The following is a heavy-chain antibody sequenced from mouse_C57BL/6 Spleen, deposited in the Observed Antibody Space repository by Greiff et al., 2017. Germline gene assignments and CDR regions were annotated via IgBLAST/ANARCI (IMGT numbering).Heavy chain of an antibody. V-gene: IGHV1-4*01. CDR3: ARSLTTVVRDWYFDV. CDR2: INPSSGYT. Sequence: VKLQQSGAELARPGASVKMSCKASGYTFTSYTMHWVKQRPGQGLEWIGYINPSSGYTKYNQKFKDKATLTADKSSSTAYMQLSSLTSEDSAVYYCARSLTTVVRDWYFDVWGTGTTVTVSS. CDR1: GYTFTSYT. J-gene: IGHJ1*03. D-gene: IGHD1-1*01.